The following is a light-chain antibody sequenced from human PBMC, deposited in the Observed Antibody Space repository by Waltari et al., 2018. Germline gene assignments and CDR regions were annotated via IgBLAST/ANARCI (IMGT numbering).Light chain of an antibody. CDR2: DAS. J-gene: IGKJ1*01. CDR1: ESVTNDY. CDR3: QQYGSLPWT. V-gene: IGKV3-20*01. Sequence: EVVLTQSSGTLSLSPGERATLSCRASESVTNDYLAWYQQKPGQAPRLLIYDASIRAAGIPDRFSGSGSGTDFTLTITRLEPEDFAVYHCQQYGSLPWTFGQGTMV.